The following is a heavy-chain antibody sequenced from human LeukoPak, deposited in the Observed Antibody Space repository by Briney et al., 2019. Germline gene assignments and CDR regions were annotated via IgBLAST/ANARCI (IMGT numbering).Heavy chain of an antibody. CDR2: ISGSGGST. CDR1: GFTFSSYA. D-gene: IGHD3-3*01. CDR3: ARDTRDYGPYYDFGSGYPPYYYYYMDV. J-gene: IGHJ6*03. V-gene: IGHV3-23*01. Sequence: GGSLRLSCAASGFTFSSYAMSWVRQAPGKGLEWVSAISGSGGSTYYADSAKGRFTISRDNSKNTLYLQMNSLRAEDTAVYYCARDTRDYGPYYDFGSGYPPYYYYYMDVWGKGTTVTVSS.